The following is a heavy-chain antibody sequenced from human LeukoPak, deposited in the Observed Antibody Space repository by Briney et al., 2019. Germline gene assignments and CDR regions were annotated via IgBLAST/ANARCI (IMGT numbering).Heavy chain of an antibody. CDR3: ARVGSGYYYYYYGMDV. CDR1: GYTFTGYY. V-gene: IGHV1-2*02. CDR2: INPNSGGT. D-gene: IGHD3-22*01. J-gene: IGHJ6*02. Sequence: GGAVTVSCMASGYTFTGYYMHWVRQAPGQGLEWMGWINPNSGGTNYAQKFHGRVTMTRDTSISTAYMELSRLRSDDTAVYYCARVGSGYYYYYYGMDVWGQGTTVTVSS.